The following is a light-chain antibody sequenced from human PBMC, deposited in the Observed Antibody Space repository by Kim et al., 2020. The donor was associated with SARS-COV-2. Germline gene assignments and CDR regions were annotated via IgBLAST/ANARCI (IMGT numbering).Light chain of an antibody. CDR3: AVWDDSLNGWV. CDR1: SSNIGSNT. Sequence: QSVLTQPPSASGTPGQRVTMSCSGGSSNIGSNTVNWYHHLPGTAPKLLIFSNNQRPSGVLDRFSGSKSGTSASLAISGLQSEDDGDYYCAVWDDSLNGWVFGGGTRLTVL. J-gene: IGLJ3*02. V-gene: IGLV1-44*01. CDR2: SNN.